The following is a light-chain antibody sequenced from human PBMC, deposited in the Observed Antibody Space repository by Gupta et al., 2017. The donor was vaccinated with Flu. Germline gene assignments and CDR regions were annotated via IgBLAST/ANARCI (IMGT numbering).Light chain of an antibody. CDR2: WAS. CDR1: QTLLYSSNNQNY. Sequence: DIVMTQSPDSLAVSLGERATINCKSSQTLLYSSNNQNYLAWYQQKPGQPPRLLIYWASTRESGVPDRFSGRGSGADFSLTINDRQAEDVAVYYWQQDYHTPTFGGGTKVEIK. J-gene: IGKJ4*01. CDR3: QQDYHTPT. V-gene: IGKV4-1*01.